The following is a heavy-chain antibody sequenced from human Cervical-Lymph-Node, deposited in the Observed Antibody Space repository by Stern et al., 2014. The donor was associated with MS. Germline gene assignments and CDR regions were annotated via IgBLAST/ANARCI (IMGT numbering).Heavy chain of an antibody. V-gene: IGHV3-11*01. CDR2: IIGGGTFV. Sequence: VQLVESGGGLVKPGGSLRLSCVASVFSFSDYYMSWIRQAPGQGLECISYIIGGGTFVNYADSVKGRFTISRDNAKDSLYLQMDSLRAEDTAVYYCSREPRLTDYWGQGTLVSVSS. CDR1: VFSFSDYY. J-gene: IGHJ4*02. D-gene: IGHD2-21*01. CDR3: SREPRLTDY.